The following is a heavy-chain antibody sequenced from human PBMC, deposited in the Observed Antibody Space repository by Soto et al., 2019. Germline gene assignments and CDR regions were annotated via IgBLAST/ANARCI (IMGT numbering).Heavy chain of an antibody. J-gene: IGHJ6*02. CDR1: GYTFTGYY. CDR3: ARVYRFGEFRYGMDV. CDR2: INPNSGGT. V-gene: IGHV1-2*02. D-gene: IGHD3-10*01. Sequence: ASVKVSCKASGYTFTGYYMHWVRQAPGQGLEWMGWINPNSGGTNYAQKFQGRVTMTRDTSIGTAYMELSRLRSDDTAVYYCARVYRFGEFRYGMDVWGQGTTVTVSS.